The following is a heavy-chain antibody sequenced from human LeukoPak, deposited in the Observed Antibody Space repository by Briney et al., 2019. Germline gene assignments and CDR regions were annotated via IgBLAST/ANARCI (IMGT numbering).Heavy chain of an antibody. Sequence: PGGSLRLSCAASGFTFSSYWMSWVRQAPGKGLEWVANIKQDGSEKYYVDSVKGRFTISRDNAKNSLYLQMNSLGTEDTAVYYCATYSGAHHKTFDDWGQGTLVTVSS. V-gene: IGHV3-7*01. D-gene: IGHD1-26*01. CDR3: ATYSGAHHKTFDD. CDR2: IKQDGSEK. CDR1: GFTFSSYW. J-gene: IGHJ4*02.